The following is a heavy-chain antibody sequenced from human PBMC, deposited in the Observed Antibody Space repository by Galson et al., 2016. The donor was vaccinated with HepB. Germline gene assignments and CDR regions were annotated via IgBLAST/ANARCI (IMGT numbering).Heavy chain of an antibody. CDR2: IYNSGTS. J-gene: IGHJ4*02. Sequence: SETLSLTCTVSGGSVRSGSYYWSWIRQPPGKGLEWIGYIYNSGTSNYNPSLKSRVTIPVETSKNQFSLKLSSVTAADTAVYYCANIRLGYSGYDGLIDWGQGTLVTVSS. CDR1: GGSVRSGSYY. CDR3: ANIRLGYSGYDGLID. D-gene: IGHD5-12*01. V-gene: IGHV4-61*01.